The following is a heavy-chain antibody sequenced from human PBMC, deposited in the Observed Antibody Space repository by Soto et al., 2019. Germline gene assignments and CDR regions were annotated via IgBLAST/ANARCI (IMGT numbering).Heavy chain of an antibody. V-gene: IGHV2-5*02. J-gene: IGHJ4*02. Sequence: QITLKESGPTLVKPTQTLTLTCTFSGFSLSTSGVGVGWIRQPPGKALEWLALIYWDDDKRYSPSLKSRLTITKDTSKNPVVLTMTNMDPVDTATSYCAHVRGGVDYDSSGYLPPIPFFDYWGQGTLVTVSS. D-gene: IGHD3-22*01. CDR3: AHVRGGVDYDSSGYLPPIPFFDY. CDR2: IYWDDDK. CDR1: GFSLSTSGVG.